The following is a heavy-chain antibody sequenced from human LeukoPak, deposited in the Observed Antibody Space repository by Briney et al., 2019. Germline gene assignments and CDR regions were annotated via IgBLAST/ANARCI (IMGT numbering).Heavy chain of an antibody. CDR2: IYYSGSN. CDR1: GGFISSYY. D-gene: IGHD6-13*01. J-gene: IGHJ4*02. Sequence: SETLSLTCTVSGGFISSYYWSWIRQPPGKGLEWIGYIYYSGSNNCNPSLKSRVTISVDTSKNQFSLKLSSVTAADTAVYYCARVDSNNWYDSRGYFDYWGQGTLVTVSS. CDR3: ARVDSNNWYDSRGYFDY. V-gene: IGHV4-59*01.